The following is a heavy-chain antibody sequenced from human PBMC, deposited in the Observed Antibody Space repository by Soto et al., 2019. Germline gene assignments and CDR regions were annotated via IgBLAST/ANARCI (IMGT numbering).Heavy chain of an antibody. D-gene: IGHD3-3*01. Sequence: EVQLVESGGGLVHPGGSLRLSCAASGFTFSSYSMNWVRQAPGKGLEWVSYISSSSSTIYYADSVKGRFTISRDNAKNSLYLQMNSLRAEDTAVYYCARSPWSGPQGDYYYYYYMDVWGKGTTVTVSS. CDR2: ISSSSSTI. J-gene: IGHJ6*03. CDR3: ARSPWSGPQGDYYYYYYMDV. CDR1: GFTFSSYS. V-gene: IGHV3-48*01.